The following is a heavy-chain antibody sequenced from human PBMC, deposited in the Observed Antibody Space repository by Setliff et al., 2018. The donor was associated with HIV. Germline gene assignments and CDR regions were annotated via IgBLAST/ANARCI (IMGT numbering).Heavy chain of an antibody. CDR1: GFMFGVDW. J-gene: IGHJ3*02. Sequence: GGSLRLSCAASGFMFGVDWMSWVRQTPGKGLEWVASVTPDGGDKYYANSMRGRFTISRDNGKNAVYLQMNSLTAEDTALYYCVRDFSGLLHDQIDAFNIWGQGTMVTVSS. CDR3: VRDFSGLLHDQIDAFNI. CDR2: VTPDGGDK. V-gene: IGHV3-7*01. D-gene: IGHD3-10*01.